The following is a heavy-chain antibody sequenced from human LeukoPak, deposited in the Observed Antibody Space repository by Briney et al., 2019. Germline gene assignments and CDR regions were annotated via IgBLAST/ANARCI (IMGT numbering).Heavy chain of an antibody. D-gene: IGHD1-26*01. CDR2: IYTSGST. J-gene: IGHJ4*02. V-gene: IGHV4-4*07. CDR1: GGSISSYY. CDR3: ARGQWELSSPFFDY. Sequence: PSETLSLTCTVSGGSISSYYWSWIRQPAGKGLEWIGRIYTSGSTNYNPSLKSRVTMSVDTSKSQFSLKLSSVTAADTAVYYCARGQWELSSPFFDYWGQGTLVTVSS.